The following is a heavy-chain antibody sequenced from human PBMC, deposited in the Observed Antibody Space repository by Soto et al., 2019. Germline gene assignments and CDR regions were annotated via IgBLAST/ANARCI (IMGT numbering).Heavy chain of an antibody. CDR1: GFTFSNYV. D-gene: IGHD6-19*01. CDR3: AKDYSSGWYALDY. V-gene: IGHV3-23*01. J-gene: IGHJ4*02. Sequence: EVQLLESGGGLVQPGGSLRLSCAASGFTFSNYVLSWVRQAPGKGLEWVSSISVSGGDTYYADSVKGRFTISRDSSKNTLYLQMDSLRAEDTAVYYCAKDYSSGWYALDYWGQGTLVTASS. CDR2: ISVSGGDT.